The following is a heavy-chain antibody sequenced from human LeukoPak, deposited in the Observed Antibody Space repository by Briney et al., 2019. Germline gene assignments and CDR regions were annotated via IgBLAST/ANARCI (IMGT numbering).Heavy chain of an antibody. V-gene: IGHV4-39*07. CDR2: IYYSGST. CDR3: ARRTYGGNSEVDY. CDR1: GGSISSGDYY. J-gene: IGHJ4*02. Sequence: PSETLSLTCTVSGGSISSGDYYWSWIRQPPGKGLEWIGSIYYSGSTYYNPSLKSRVTISVDTSKNQFSLKLSSVTAADTAVYYCARRTYGGNSEVDYWGQGTLVTVSS. D-gene: IGHD4-23*01.